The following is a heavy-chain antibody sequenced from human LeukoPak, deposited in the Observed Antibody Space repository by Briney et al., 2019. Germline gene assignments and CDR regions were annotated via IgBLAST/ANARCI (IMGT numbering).Heavy chain of an antibody. V-gene: IGHV3-30*18. CDR3: AKDQWELLGLDY. CDR2: ISYDGSNK. J-gene: IGHJ4*02. D-gene: IGHD1-26*01. Sequence: GGSLRLSCAASGFTFSSYGMHWVRQAPGKGLGWVAVISYDGSNKYYADSVKGRFTISRDNSKNTLYLQMNSLRAEDTAVYYCAKDQWELLGLDYWGQGTLVTVSS. CDR1: GFTFSSYG.